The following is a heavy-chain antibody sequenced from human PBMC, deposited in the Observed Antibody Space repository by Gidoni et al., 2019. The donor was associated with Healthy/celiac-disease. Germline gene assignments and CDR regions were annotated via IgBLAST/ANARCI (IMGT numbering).Heavy chain of an antibody. CDR3: ARYCSSTSCPFHDAFDI. D-gene: IGHD2-2*01. V-gene: IGHV5-51*01. J-gene: IGHJ3*02. Sequence: EVQLLQSGAAVTKPGESLKISCKGSGYSFTSYWIGRVRQMPGKGLEWMGITYPGDPDTRYSPSCQGQVTISADKSISTAYLQWSSLKASDTAMYYCARYCSSTSCPFHDAFDIWGQGTMVTVSS. CDR1: GYSFTSYW. CDR2: TYPGDPDT.